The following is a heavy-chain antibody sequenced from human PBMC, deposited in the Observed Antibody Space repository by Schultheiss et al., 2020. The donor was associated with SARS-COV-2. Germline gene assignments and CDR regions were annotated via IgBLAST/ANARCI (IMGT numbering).Heavy chain of an antibody. CDR1: AFTFSDYY. CDR3: GRHYERGGGHSGWFKF. Sequence: GESLKISCVGSAFTFSDYYMTWIRQAPGKGLEWVSYISTTSLYTKYADSVKGRFTISRDNAKNSLYLHMDNLGAEDTAVYYCGRHYERGGGHSGWFKFWGRGTLVTVSS. V-gene: IGHV3-11*03. CDR2: ISTTSLYT. J-gene: IGHJ5*01. D-gene: IGHD3-3*01.